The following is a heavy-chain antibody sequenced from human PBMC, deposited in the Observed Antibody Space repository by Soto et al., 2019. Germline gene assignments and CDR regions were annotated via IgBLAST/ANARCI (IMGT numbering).Heavy chain of an antibody. Sequence: ASETLSLTCTVSGGSINSNYWSWIRQSPGKGLECIGYIYYSGSTNYNPSLKSRVTISVDTSKNQLSLKLRSVTAADTAVYYCARDKEGAAAGTFHYWGQGTLVTVSS. CDR2: IYYSGST. CDR1: GGSINSNY. CDR3: ARDKEGAAAGTFHY. D-gene: IGHD6-13*01. V-gene: IGHV4-59*01. J-gene: IGHJ4*02.